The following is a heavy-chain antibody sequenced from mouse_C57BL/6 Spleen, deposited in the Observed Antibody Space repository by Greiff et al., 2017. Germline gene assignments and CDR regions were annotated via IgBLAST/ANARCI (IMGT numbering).Heavy chain of an antibody. CDR3: TGEDYGYYLYSMDY. Sequence: EVKLVESGGGLVQPGGSMKLSCVASGFTFSNYWMNWVRQSPEKGLEWVAQIRLKSDNYATHYAESVKGRFTISRDDSKSSVYLQMNNLRAEDTGMYYCTGEDYGYYLYSMDYWGQGTSVTVSS. J-gene: IGHJ4*01. CDR1: GFTFSNYW. D-gene: IGHD2-3*01. CDR2: IRLKSDNYAT. V-gene: IGHV6-3*01.